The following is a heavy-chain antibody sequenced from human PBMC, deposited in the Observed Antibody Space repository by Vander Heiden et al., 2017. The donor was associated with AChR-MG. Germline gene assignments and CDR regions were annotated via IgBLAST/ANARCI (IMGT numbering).Heavy chain of an antibody. CDR2: VSGSGGTT. J-gene: IGHJ4*02. CDR3: AKNPLYRRFDY. V-gene: IGHV3-23*01. CDR1: GFSFRDYA. Sequence: EVQLLESGGGLVQPGGSVRLSCAVSGFSFRDYAMSWVRQAPGKGLEWVAAVSGSGGTTFYADSVKGRFTVSRDNSNNTLYLQLNSLRAEDTAVYYCAKNPLYRRFDYWGQGTLGTVSS. D-gene: IGHD2-2*02.